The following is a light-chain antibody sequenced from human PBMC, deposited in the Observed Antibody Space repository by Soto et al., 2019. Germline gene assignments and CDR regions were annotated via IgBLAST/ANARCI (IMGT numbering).Light chain of an antibody. CDR2: AAS. CDR3: QQYNIYPLT. Sequence: DIQMTQSPSSLSASVGDRVTITCRASQSISSYLNWYQQKPGKAPKLLIYAASSLQSGVPSRFSGSGSGTEFTLTISSLQPDDFATYYCQQYNIYPLTFGGGTKVDIK. CDR1: QSISSY. J-gene: IGKJ4*01. V-gene: IGKV1-39*01.